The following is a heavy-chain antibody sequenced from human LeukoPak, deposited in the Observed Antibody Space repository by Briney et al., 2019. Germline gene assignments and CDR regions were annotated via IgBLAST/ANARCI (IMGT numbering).Heavy chain of an antibody. D-gene: IGHD3-10*02. V-gene: IGHV3-30*18. J-gene: IGHJ4*02. CDR3: AKDRNYVGTLDY. CDR2: ISYDGGDK. Sequence: PGGSLRLSCAASGFTFSSYGMHWVRQAPGKGLEWVVVISYDGGDKYYADSVKGRFTISRDNSKNTLYLQMNSLRAEDTVVYYCAKDRNYVGTLDYWGQGTPVPVSS. CDR1: GFTFSSYG.